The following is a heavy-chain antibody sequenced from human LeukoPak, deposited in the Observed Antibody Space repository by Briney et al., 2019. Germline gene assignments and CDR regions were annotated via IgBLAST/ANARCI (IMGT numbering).Heavy chain of an antibody. Sequence: SEALSLTCTVSGGSISSGGYYWSWIRQHPGKGLEWIGYIYYSGSTYYNPSLKSRVTISVDTPKNQFSLKLSSVTAADTAVYYCERGYGSGSYLNWFDPWGQGTLVTVSS. CDR1: GGSISSGGYY. J-gene: IGHJ5*02. V-gene: IGHV4-31*03. D-gene: IGHD3-10*01. CDR3: ERGYGSGSYLNWFDP. CDR2: IYYSGST.